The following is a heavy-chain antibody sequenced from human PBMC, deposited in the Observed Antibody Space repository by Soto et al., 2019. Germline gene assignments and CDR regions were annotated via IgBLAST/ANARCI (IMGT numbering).Heavy chain of an antibody. V-gene: IGHV1-2*02. CDR3: ARVRLYDFWSGLYYFDY. Sequence: ASVKVSCKASGYTFTGYYMHWVRQAPGQGFEWMGWINPNSGGTNYAQKFQGRVTMTRDTSISTAHMELSRLRSDDTAVYYCARVRLYDFWSGLYYFDYWGQGTLVTVSS. CDR1: GYTFTGYY. J-gene: IGHJ4*02. CDR2: INPNSGGT. D-gene: IGHD3-3*01.